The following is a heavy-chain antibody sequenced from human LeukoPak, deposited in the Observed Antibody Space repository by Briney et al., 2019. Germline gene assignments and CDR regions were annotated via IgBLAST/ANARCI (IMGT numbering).Heavy chain of an antibody. J-gene: IGHJ4*02. V-gene: IGHV1-69*13. Sequence: GASVKVSCKASGGTFSSYTISWVRQAPGQGLEWMGGIIPIFGTANYAQKFQGRVTITADDSTSTAYMELSSLRSEDTAVYYCARVWDDSPTKYYFDDWNQGSLVTVSS. CDR3: ARVWDDSPTKYYFDD. CDR2: IIPIFGTA. D-gene: IGHD1-26*01. CDR1: GGTFSSYT.